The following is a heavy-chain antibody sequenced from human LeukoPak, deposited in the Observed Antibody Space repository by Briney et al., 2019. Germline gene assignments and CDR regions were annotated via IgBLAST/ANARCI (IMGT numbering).Heavy chain of an antibody. CDR3: ARERLAVAGPFDY. V-gene: IGHV3-30-3*01. CDR1: GFTFSSYA. Sequence: GRSLRLSCAASGFTFSSYAMHWVRQAPGKGLEWVAVISYDGSNKYYADSVKGRFTISRGNSKNTLYLQMNSLRAEDTAVYYCARERLAVAGPFDYWGQGTLVTVSS. J-gene: IGHJ4*02. CDR2: ISYDGSNK. D-gene: IGHD6-19*01.